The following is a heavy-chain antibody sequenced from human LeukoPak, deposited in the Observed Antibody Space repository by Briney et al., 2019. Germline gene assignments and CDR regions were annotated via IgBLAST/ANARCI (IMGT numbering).Heavy chain of an antibody. V-gene: IGHV3-23*01. Sequence: GGSLRLSCAASGFTFSSDAMSGVRQAPGRGVECGSAISGGGGSTYYADSVSGGFTISRDNSKNPLYLQMNSLRAEDTAVYYCAKDGLYYYGSGSYSDYWGQGTLVTVSS. J-gene: IGHJ4*02. CDR1: GFTFSSDA. CDR2: ISGGGGST. D-gene: IGHD3-10*01. CDR3: AKDGLYYYGSGSYSDY.